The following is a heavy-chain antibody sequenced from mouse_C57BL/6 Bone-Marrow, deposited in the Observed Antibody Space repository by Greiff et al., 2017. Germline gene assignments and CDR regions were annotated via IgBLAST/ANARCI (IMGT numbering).Heavy chain of an antibody. CDR1: GYTFTSYW. Sequence: QVQLQQPGAELVKPGASVKLSCKASGYTFTSYWMHWVKQRPGRGLEWIGRIDPNSGGTKYNEKFTSKATLPVDKPASTAYMQLSSLTSEDSAVYYGARSHYYGSSYWYVDVWGTGTTVTVSS. J-gene: IGHJ1*03. V-gene: IGHV1-72*01. CDR2: IDPNSGGT. CDR3: ARSHYYGSSYWYVDV. D-gene: IGHD1-1*01.